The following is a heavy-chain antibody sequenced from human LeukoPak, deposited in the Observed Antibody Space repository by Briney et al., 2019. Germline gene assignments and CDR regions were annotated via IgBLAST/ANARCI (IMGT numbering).Heavy chain of an antibody. Sequence: GSLRLSCAASGFTFSSYGMHWVRQASGKGLEWVAVISYDGSNKYYADSVKGRFTISRDNSKNTLYLQMNSLRAEDTAVYYCAKDLATPTNYYYYYMDVWGKGTTVTISS. J-gene: IGHJ6*03. CDR1: GFTFSSYG. V-gene: IGHV3-30*18. CDR2: ISYDGSNK. CDR3: AKDLATPTNYYYYYMDV.